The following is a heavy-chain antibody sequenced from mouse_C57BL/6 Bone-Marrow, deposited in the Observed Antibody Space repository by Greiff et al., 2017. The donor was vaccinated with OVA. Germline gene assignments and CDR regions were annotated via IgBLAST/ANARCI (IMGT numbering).Heavy chain of an antibody. D-gene: IGHD1-1*01. CDR3: ARGGYYYGSSYLFAY. J-gene: IGHJ3*01. V-gene: IGHV1-81*01. CDR1: GYTFTSYG. CDR2: IYPRSGNT. Sequence: VQRVESGAELARPGASVKLSCKASGYTFTSYGISWVKQRTGQGLEWIGEIYPRSGNTYYNEKFKGKATLTADKSSSTAYMELRSLTSEDSAVYFCARGGYYYGSSYLFAYWGQGTLVTVSA.